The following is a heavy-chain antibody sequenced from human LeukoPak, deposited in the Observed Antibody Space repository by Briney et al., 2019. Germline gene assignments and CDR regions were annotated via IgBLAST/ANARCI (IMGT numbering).Heavy chain of an antibody. D-gene: IGHD3-10*01. J-gene: IGHJ5*02. CDR2: IYYSGSS. CDR3: AKSSWSLFDP. CDR1: GGSISSSSSY. Sequence: PSETLSLTCSVSGGSISSSSSYWGWIRQPPGKGLEWIGSIYYSGSSFDNPALKSRVTISVDTSKNQFSLRLSSVTAADTAMYYCAKSSWSLFDPWGQGTLVTVSS. V-gene: IGHV4-39*01.